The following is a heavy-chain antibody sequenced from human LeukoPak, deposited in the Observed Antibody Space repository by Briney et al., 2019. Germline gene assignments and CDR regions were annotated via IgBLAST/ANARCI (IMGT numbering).Heavy chain of an antibody. CDR1: GFTFSNYK. Sequence: GGSLRLSCATSGFTFSNYKMNWVRQAPGKGLEWLSYITGGGNNIYYADSVKGRFTISRDSAKNSLYLQMNSLRAEDTAVYYCARGVVRGVIIPAFDYWGQGTLVPVSS. CDR3: ARGVVRGVIIPAFDY. J-gene: IGHJ4*02. CDR2: ITGGGNNI. D-gene: IGHD3-10*01. V-gene: IGHV3-48*03.